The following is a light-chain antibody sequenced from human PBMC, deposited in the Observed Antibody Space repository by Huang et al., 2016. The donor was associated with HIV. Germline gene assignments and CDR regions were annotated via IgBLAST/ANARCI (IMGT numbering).Light chain of an antibody. V-gene: IGKV1-6*01. CDR1: QGIRND. CDR3: LQDYNYPCT. CDR2: SAS. Sequence: AIQMTQSPSSLSASVGDRVTITCRASQGIRNDLGWYQQKSGKAPKLLIYSASGLQSGVPSRVSGSGSDTNFTLTINSLQPEDIATYYCLQDYNYPCTFGQGTKVEIK. J-gene: IGKJ1*01.